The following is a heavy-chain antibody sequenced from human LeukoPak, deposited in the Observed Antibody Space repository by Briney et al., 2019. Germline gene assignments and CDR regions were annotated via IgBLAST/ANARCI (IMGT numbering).Heavy chain of an antibody. CDR1: GGSVTSTNW. V-gene: IGHV4-4*02. CDR2: VHLDGRT. D-gene: IGHD3-3*01. CDR3: ARAGGFYRPLDY. J-gene: IGHJ4*02. Sequence: SGTLSLTFAVSGGSVTSTNWWTWVRQPPGKGLEWIGEVHLDGRTNYDPSLTGRLTLSVDLYENHISLKLTSVTAADTAVYYRARAGGFYRPLDYLGQGTLVTVSS.